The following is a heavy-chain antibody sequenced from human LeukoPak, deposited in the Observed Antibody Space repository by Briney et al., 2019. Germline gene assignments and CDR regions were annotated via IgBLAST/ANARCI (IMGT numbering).Heavy chain of an antibody. J-gene: IGHJ4*02. D-gene: IGHD3-10*01. Sequence: GGSLRLSCAASGFTFSSYWMHWVRQAPXXXXVWVSRINSDGSSTSYADSVKGRFTISRDNAKNTLYLQMNSLRAEDTAVYYCARDLGEMASYGYWGQGTLVTVSS. V-gene: IGHV3-74*01. CDR1: GFTFSSYW. CDR2: INSDGSST. CDR3: ARDLGEMASYGY.